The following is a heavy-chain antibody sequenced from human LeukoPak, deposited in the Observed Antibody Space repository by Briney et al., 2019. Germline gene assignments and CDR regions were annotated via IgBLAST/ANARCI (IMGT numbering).Heavy chain of an antibody. D-gene: IGHD4-17*01. J-gene: IGHJ4*02. CDR3: ARGPIIYIKGKKTYGDPAYYFDY. CDR2: ISYDGNNK. V-gene: IGHV3-30-3*01. Sequence: GRSLRLSCAASGFTFNSYAIHWVRQAPGKGLEWVSFISYDGNNKYYADSVKGRFTISRDNSKNTLYLQLNSLRAEDTAVYYCARGPIIYIKGKKTYGDPAYYFDYWGQGTLVTVSS. CDR1: GFTFNSYA.